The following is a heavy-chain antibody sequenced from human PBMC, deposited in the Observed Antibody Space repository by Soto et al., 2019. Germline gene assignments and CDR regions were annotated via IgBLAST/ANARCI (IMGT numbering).Heavy chain of an antibody. CDR3: AHKEPRMNHFDY. J-gene: IGHJ4*02. CDR1: GFSLSTSGVG. V-gene: IGHV2-5*02. Sequence: SGPTLVNPTQTLTLTCTFSGFSLSTSGVGVGWILQPPGKALEWLAVIYWDDDKRYSPSLKNRLTITKDTSKNHVVLTMTNIDAVDTATYYCAHKEPRMNHFDYWGQGTPVTVSS. CDR2: IYWDDDK. D-gene: IGHD2-8*01.